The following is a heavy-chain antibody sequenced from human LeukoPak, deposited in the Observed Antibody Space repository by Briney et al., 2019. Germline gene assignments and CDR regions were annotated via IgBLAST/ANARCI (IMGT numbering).Heavy chain of an antibody. CDR1: GFTFSSYS. J-gene: IGHJ4*02. CDR2: ISGSGGST. CDR3: AKAAVVGMPQYPWDYVDY. Sequence: GGSLRLSCAASGFTFSSYSMSWVRQVPGKGLVWVAPISGSGGSTSYADSVKGRFTISRDNAKNTLYLQMNSLRAEDTAVYYCAKAAVVGMPQYPWDYVDYWGQGTLVTVSS. V-gene: IGHV3-23*01. D-gene: IGHD6-19*01.